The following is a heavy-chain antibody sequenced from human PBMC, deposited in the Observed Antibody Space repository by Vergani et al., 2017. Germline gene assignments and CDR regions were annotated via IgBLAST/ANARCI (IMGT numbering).Heavy chain of an antibody. CDR2: IIPILGIA. V-gene: IGHV1-69*08. Sequence: QVQLVQSGAEVKKPGSSVKVSCKASGGTFSSYTISWVRQAPGQGLEWMGRIIPILGIANYAQKFQGRVTITADKSTSTAYMELSSLRSEDTAGYYCAGEDSSGWNLHTWFDPWGQGTLVTVSS. J-gene: IGHJ5*02. CDR3: AGEDSSGWNLHTWFDP. D-gene: IGHD6-19*01. CDR1: GGTFSSYT.